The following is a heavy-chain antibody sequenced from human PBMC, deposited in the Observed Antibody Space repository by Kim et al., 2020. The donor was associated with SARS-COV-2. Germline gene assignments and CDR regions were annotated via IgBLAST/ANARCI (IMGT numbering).Heavy chain of an antibody. D-gene: IGHD3-22*01. CDR3: ARLIDYYDSSGYYWDY. CDR2: IYPGDSDT. V-gene: IGHV5-51*01. CDR1: GYSFTSYW. J-gene: IGHJ4*02. Sequence: GASLKISCKGSGYSFTSYWIGWVRQMPGKGLEWMGIIYPGDSDTRYSPSFQGQVTISADKSISTAYLQWSSLKASDTAMYYCARLIDYYDSSGYYWDYWGQGTLVTVSS.